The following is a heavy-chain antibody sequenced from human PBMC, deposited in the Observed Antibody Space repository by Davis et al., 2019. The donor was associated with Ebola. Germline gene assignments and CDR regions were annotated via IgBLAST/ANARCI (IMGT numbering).Heavy chain of an antibody. CDR2: IWYDGRNI. CDR1: GFTFSSYG. Sequence: GESLKISCAASGFTFSSYGMHWVRQAPGKGLEWVAFIWYDGRNIHYIDSVKGRFTISRDNSKNTLYLQMSSLRTDDTAVYYCAKDPLGHTGENDYWGQGTLVAVSS. CDR3: AKDPLGHTGENDY. J-gene: IGHJ4*02. V-gene: IGHV3-30*02. D-gene: IGHD2-8*02.